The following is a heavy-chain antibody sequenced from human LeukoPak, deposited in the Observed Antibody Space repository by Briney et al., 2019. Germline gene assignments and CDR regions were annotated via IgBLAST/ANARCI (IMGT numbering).Heavy chain of an antibody. J-gene: IGHJ4*02. Sequence: GGSLRLSCAASGFTFSSYAMSWVRQAPGKGLEWVSAISGSGGSTYYADSVKGRFTISRDNSKNTLYLQMNSLRAEDTAVYYCAKDDTRDYDILTGYYVHFDYWGQGTLVTVSS. D-gene: IGHD3-9*01. CDR1: GFTFSSYA. CDR3: AKDDTRDYDILTGYYVHFDY. CDR2: ISGSGGST. V-gene: IGHV3-23*01.